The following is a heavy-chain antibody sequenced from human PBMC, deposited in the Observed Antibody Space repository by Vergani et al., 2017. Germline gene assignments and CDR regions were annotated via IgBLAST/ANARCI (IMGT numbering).Heavy chain of an antibody. CDR2: ISYDGSNK. V-gene: IGHV3-30-3*01. J-gene: IGHJ4*02. D-gene: IGHD3-10*01. Sequence: QVQLVESGGGVVQPGRSLRFSCAASGFTFSSYAMHWVRQAPGKGLEWVAVISYDGSNKYYADSVKGRFTISRDNSKNTLYLQMNSLRAEDTAVYYCARGNHRHYYGSGSYHLGYWGQGTLVTVSS. CDR1: GFTFSSYA. CDR3: ARGNHRHYYGSGSYHLGY.